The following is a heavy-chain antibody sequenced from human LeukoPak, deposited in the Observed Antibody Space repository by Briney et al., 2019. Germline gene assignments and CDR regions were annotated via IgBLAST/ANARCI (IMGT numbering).Heavy chain of an antibody. J-gene: IGHJ4*02. CDR1: GYTLTELS. CDR2: FDPEDGET. D-gene: IGHD6-19*01. Sequence: ASVKVSCKVSGYTLTELSMHWVRQAPGKGLEWMGGFDPEDGETIYAQKFQGRVTMTEDTSTDTAYMELSSLRSEDTAVYYCATPSGYSSGWYYFDYWGQGTLVTVSS. V-gene: IGHV1-24*01. CDR3: ATPSGYSSGWYYFDY.